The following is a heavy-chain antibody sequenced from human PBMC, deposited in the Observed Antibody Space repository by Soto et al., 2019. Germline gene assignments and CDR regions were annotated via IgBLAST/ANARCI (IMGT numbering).Heavy chain of an antibody. CDR3: ARGKDYGHYVNPDAFDI. D-gene: IGHD4-17*01. J-gene: IGHJ3*02. CDR2: IIPIFGTA. Sequence: SVKVSCKASGGTFSSYAISWVRQAPGQGLEWMGGIIPIFGTANYAQKFQGRVTITADESTSTAYMELSSLRSEDTAVYYCARGKDYGHYVNPDAFDIWGQGTMVTVSS. CDR1: GGTFSSYA. V-gene: IGHV1-69*13.